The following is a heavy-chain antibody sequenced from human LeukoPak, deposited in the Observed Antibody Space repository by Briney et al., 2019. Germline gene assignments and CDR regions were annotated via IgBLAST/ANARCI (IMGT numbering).Heavy chain of an antibody. V-gene: IGHV1-46*01. CDR1: GYTFTSYY. Sequence: ASVKVSCKASGYTFTSYYMHWVRQAPGQGLEWMGIINPSGGSTSHAQKFQGRVTMTRDTSTSTVYMELSSLRSEDTAVYYCASEKDGSGSYYNWFDPWGQGTLVTVSS. CDR2: INPSGGST. CDR3: ASEKDGSGSYYNWFDP. J-gene: IGHJ5*02. D-gene: IGHD3-10*01.